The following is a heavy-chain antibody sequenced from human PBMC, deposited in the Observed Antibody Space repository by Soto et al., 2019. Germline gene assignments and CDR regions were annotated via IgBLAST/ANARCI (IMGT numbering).Heavy chain of an antibody. J-gene: IGHJ6*03. CDR3: AKGPRYSSYYCMDV. CDR1: GFTVDDYA. D-gene: IGHD3-16*02. Sequence: GGSLRLSCAASGFTVDDYAMHWVRQAPGKGLEWVSTICWNSAAIAYADSVKGRLTISRDNAKESLYLQMNSLRADDTALYYCAKGPRYSSYYCMDVWGKGTTVTVSS. CDR2: ICWNSAAI. V-gene: IGHV3-9*01.